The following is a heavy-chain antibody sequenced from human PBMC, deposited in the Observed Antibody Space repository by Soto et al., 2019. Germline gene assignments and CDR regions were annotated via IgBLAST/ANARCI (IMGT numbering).Heavy chain of an antibody. V-gene: IGHV3-15*01. Sequence: GSLRLSCAASGFTFSNAWMSWVRQAPGKGLEWVGRIKSKTDGGTTDYAAPVKGRFTISRDDSKNTLYLQMNSLKTEDTAVYYCFGGTTDYYYYYGMDVWGQGTTVTVSS. CDR2: IKSKTDGGTT. CDR1: GFTFSNAW. J-gene: IGHJ6*02. CDR3: FGGTTDYYYYYGMDV. D-gene: IGHD1-7*01.